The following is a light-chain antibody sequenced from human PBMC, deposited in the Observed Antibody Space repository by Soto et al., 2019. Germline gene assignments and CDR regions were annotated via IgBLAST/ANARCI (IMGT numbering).Light chain of an antibody. CDR2: AAS. J-gene: IGKJ3*01. V-gene: IGKV1-9*01. Sequence: DIQLTQSPPFLSASVGDRVTISCRASQGISSYLAWYQQKPWKAPKLLIYAASTLQSGVPSRFSDSGSGTEFTLAISSLQPEDFATYYCQQLNSFSFTFGPGTKVDIK. CDR3: QQLNSFSFT. CDR1: QGISSY.